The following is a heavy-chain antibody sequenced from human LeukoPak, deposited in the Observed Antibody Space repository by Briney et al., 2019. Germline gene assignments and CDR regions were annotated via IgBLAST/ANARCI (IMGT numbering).Heavy chain of an antibody. CDR3: AKIIAVAGTGEDNVFDI. D-gene: IGHD6-13*01. J-gene: IGHJ3*02. Sequence: GGSLRLSCAASGFTVSRSFMNWVRQAPGKGLEWLAILYRDGGTTYYADSVKGRFTISRDRSKNTLYLQMNSLRAEDTAVYYCAKIIAVAGTGEDNVFDIWGQGTMVTVSS. CDR2: LYRDGGTT. CDR1: GFTVSRSF. V-gene: IGHV3-53*01.